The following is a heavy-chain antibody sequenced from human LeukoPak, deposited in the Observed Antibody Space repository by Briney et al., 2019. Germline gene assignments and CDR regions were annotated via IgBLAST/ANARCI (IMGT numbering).Heavy chain of an antibody. CDR1: GGSISGSY. CDR3: ARSPVAGTGVWYFAY. CDR2: IYYLGTT. D-gene: IGHD6-19*01. V-gene: IGHV4-59*12. Sequence: SETLSLTCTVSGGSISGSYWSWIRQPPGKGLEWIGHIYYLGTTKYNPSLKSRLTISVDTSKNQLSLKLSSLPAADPALYSCARSPVAGTGVWYFAYWGQGTLVTVSS. J-gene: IGHJ4*02.